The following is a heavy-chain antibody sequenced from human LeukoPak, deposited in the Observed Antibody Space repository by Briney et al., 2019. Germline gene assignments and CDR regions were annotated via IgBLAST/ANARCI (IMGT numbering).Heavy chain of an antibody. V-gene: IGHV3-74*03. Sequence: GGSLRLSCAASGFTFGDYCMHWVRQAPGKGLVWVSVVGKDGSGIVYADSVKGRFTVSRDIAKNMVYLQMNSLRVEDTGVYYCPRALDYGMEVGGEGATVTVSS. CDR3: PRALDYGMEV. CDR2: VGKDGSGI. CDR1: GFTFGDYC. J-gene: IGHJ6*04.